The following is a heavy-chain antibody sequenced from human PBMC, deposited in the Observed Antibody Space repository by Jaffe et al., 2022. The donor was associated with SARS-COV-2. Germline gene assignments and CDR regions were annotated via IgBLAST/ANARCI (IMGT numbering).Heavy chain of an antibody. V-gene: IGHV3-74*01. CDR1: GFTFSSYW. D-gene: IGHD2-15*01. J-gene: IGHJ3*02. Sequence: EVQLVESGGGLVQPGGSLRLSCAASGFTFSSYWMHWVRQAPGKGLVWVSRISSDGSSTSHADSVKGRFTISRDNAKNTLYLQMNSLRVEDTAVYYCVRGTSSWRNAFDIWGQGTMVTVSS. CDR2: ISSDGSST. CDR3: VRGTSSWRNAFDI.